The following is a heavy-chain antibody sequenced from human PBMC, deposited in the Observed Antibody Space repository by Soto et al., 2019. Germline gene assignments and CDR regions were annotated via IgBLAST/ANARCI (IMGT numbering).Heavy chain of an antibody. CDR2: IYWDVDE. Sequence: QINLQESGHTLVNTIQTLTLTCSFSGFSLTTAGVGVGWVRQSPGAALEWLALIYWDVDERYCPSLKIRLTITEDTSINEVVLKMTNMAPVDTATYYCAHSRSLRTEDAQVGDFDYWGQGTLVTVSS. J-gene: IGHJ4*02. CDR3: AHSRSLRTEDAQVGDFDY. CDR1: GFSLTTAGVG. V-gene: IGHV2-5*02. D-gene: IGHD3-16*01.